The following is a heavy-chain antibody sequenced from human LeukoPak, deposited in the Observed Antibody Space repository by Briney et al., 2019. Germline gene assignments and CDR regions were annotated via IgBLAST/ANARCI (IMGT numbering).Heavy chain of an antibody. D-gene: IGHD6-13*01. V-gene: IGHV3-7*01. CDR3: AKDHRPNSYSSRWLDY. J-gene: IGHJ4*02. Sequence: PGGSLRLSCAASGFTFSSYWMSWVRQAPGKGLEWVANIKQDGSEKYYVDSVKGRFTISRDNAKNSLYLQMNSLRAEDTAVYYCAKDHRPNSYSSRWLDYWGQGTLITVSS. CDR2: IKQDGSEK. CDR1: GFTFSSYW.